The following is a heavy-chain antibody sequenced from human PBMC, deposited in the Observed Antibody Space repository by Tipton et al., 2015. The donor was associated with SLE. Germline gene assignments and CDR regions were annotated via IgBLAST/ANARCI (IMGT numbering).Heavy chain of an antibody. J-gene: IGHJ4*02. Sequence: TLSLTCTVSGGSISSSSYYWGWIRQPPGKGLEWIGSIFYSGNTYYNSSLNSRVTISLDTSKNQFSLQLTSVTPEDTAVYYCARVWGIEAAGPRPFDSWGQGTLVTVSS. CDR2: IFYSGNT. CDR3: ARVWGIEAAGPRPFDS. CDR1: GGSISSSSYY. V-gene: IGHV4-39*07. D-gene: IGHD6-13*01.